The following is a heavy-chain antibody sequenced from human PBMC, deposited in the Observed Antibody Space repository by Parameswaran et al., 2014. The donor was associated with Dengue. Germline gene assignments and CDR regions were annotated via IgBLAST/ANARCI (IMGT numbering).Heavy chain of an antibody. V-gene: IGHV5-51*01. J-gene: IGHJ4*02. CDR3: ARGVSNYVDY. Sequence: VRQAPGKGLEWMGIIYPGDSDTRYSPSFQGQVTISADESISTAYLQWSSLKASDTAMYYCARGVSNYVDYWGQGTLVTVSS. D-gene: IGHD3-10*01. CDR2: IYPGDSDT.